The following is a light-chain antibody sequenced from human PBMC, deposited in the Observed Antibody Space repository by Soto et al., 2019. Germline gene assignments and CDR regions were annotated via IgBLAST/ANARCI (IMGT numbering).Light chain of an antibody. Sequence: QSALTQPASVSGSPGQSITISCTGTSSDVGGYNYVSWYQQHPGKAPKLMIYDVSNRPSGVSNRFSGSKSGNTASLTISGLQGEDEADYYCSSYTSSILFGGGTKVTVL. CDR3: SSYTSSIL. J-gene: IGLJ2*01. V-gene: IGLV2-14*01. CDR2: DVS. CDR1: SSDVGGYNY.